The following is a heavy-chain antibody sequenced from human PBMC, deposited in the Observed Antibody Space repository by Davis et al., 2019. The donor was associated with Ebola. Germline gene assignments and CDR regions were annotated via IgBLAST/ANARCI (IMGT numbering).Heavy chain of an antibody. V-gene: IGHV5-10-1*01. CDR1: GYSFTSYW. CDR3: ARHGAVAGTYYYYGMDV. J-gene: IGHJ6*02. CDR2: IDPSDSYT. D-gene: IGHD6-19*01. Sequence: GESLKISCKGSGYSFTSYWISWVRQMPGKGLEWMGRIDPSDSYTNYSPSFQGHVTISADKSISTAYLQWSSLKASDTAMYYCARHGAVAGTYYYYGMDVWGQGTTVTVSS.